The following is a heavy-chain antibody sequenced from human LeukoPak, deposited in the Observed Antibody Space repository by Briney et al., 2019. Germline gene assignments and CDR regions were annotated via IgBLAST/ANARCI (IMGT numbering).Heavy chain of an antibody. Sequence: ASVKVSCKASGYTFTGYYMHWVRQAPGQGLEWMGWINPNSGGTNYAQKFQGRVTMTRDTSISTAYMELSRLRSDDTAVYYCARDQSSSWLRWFDPWGQGTLVTVSS. CDR2: INPNSGGT. CDR1: GYTFTGYY. V-gene: IGHV1-2*02. CDR3: ARDQSSSWLRWFDP. D-gene: IGHD6-13*01. J-gene: IGHJ5*02.